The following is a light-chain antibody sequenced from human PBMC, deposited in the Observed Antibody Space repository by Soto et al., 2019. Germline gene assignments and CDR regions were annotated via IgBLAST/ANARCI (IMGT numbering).Light chain of an antibody. V-gene: IGKV3-20*01. Sequence: EIVLTQSPGTLSLSPGERATLSCRASQSVSSAYLAWYQQKPGQAPRLLIYGASSRATGIPDRFSGSGSGTDFTLTISRLEPEDFAVYYWQRYGSSRWTFGQGTTVEIK. CDR2: GAS. CDR1: QSVSSAY. CDR3: QRYGSSRWT. J-gene: IGKJ1*01.